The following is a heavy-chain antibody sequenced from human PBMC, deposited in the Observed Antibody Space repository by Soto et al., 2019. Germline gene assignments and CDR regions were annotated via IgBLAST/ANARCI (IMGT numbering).Heavy chain of an antibody. Sequence: EVQVVESGGGLVQPGGYLRLSCAASGFTFSSNSMNWVRQAPGKGLEWISYISSSSSTIYADSVKGRFTISRDNDKNSLYLQMNSLRDEDTAVYYCARVIWSGHLTSDLWGQGTLVTVSS. CDR3: ARVIWSGHLTSDL. V-gene: IGHV3-48*02. J-gene: IGHJ5*02. D-gene: IGHD3-3*01. CDR1: GFTFSSNS. CDR2: ISSSSSTI.